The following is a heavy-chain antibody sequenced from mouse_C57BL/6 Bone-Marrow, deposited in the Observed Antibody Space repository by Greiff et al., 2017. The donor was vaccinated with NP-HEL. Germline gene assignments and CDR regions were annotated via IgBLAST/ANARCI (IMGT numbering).Heavy chain of an antibody. J-gene: IGHJ4*01. CDR3: ALLCYGNYYAMDY. Sequence: QVQLQQPGAELVKPGASVKLSCKASGYTFTSYWMHWVKQRPGQGLEWIGMIHPNSGSTNYNEKFKSKATLTADKSSSTAYMQLSSLTSEDSAVYYCALLCYGNYYAMDYWGQGTSVTVSS. D-gene: IGHD2-1*01. V-gene: IGHV1-64*01. CDR2: IHPNSGST. CDR1: GYTFTSYW.